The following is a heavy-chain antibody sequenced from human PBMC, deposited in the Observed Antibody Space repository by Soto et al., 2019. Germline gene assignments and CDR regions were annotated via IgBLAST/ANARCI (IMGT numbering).Heavy chain of an antibody. D-gene: IGHD1-26*01. CDR1: GGSVSSHY. CDR3: ARGRGGSPASDY. J-gene: IGHJ4*02. CDR2: IYNSGTT. V-gene: IGHV4-59*02. Sequence: QVQLQESGPGLVKPSETLSLTCTVSGGSVSSHYWSWIRQPPGKGLEWIGFIYNSGTTYYNPSLKSRGTISVDTSENQSSLKLNSVTAADTAVYYCARGRGGSPASDYWGQGTLVTVSS.